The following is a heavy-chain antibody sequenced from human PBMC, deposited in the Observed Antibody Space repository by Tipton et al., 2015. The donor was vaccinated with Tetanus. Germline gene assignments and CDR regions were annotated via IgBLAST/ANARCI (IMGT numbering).Heavy chain of an antibody. Sequence: TLSLTCSVSGGSLRSGDHYWSWIRQPPGKGLEWLAYVSSSGSTNSNYSLKSRITVSRDTSKNQFSLKLASVTAADTAVYFCARHMAEHDTRYFDLWGQGTKVTVSS. CDR2: VSSSGST. V-gene: IGHV4-61*08. CDR1: GGSLRSGDHY. CDR3: ARHMAEHDTRYFDL. J-gene: IGHJ3*01. D-gene: IGHD3-16*02.